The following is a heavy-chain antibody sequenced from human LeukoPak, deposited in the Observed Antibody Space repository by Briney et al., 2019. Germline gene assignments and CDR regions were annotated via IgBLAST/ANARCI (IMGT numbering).Heavy chain of an antibody. Sequence: GASVKVSCKASGGTFSSYAISWVRQAPGQGLEWMGRIIPILGIANYAQKFQGRVTITADKSTSTAYMELSSLRSEDTAAYYCARDRQSHYYYYGMDVWGQGTTVTVSS. D-gene: IGHD4-4*01. CDR3: ARDRQSHYYYYGMDV. CDR2: IIPILGIA. V-gene: IGHV1-69*04. CDR1: GGTFSSYA. J-gene: IGHJ6*02.